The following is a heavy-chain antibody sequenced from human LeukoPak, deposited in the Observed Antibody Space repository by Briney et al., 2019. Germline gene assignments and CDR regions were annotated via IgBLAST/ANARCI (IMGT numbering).Heavy chain of an antibody. CDR2: IKQDGSEK. J-gene: IGHJ4*02. D-gene: IGHD5-18*01. Sequence: GGSLRLSCAASGFTFSNYWMNWVRQAPGKGLEWVANIKQDGSEKYYVDSVEGRFTVSRDNTKNSLYLQMNSLRAEDTAVYYCARGSGYSNDYWGQGTLVTVSS. V-gene: IGHV3-7*01. CDR3: ARGSGYSNDY. CDR1: GFTFSNYW.